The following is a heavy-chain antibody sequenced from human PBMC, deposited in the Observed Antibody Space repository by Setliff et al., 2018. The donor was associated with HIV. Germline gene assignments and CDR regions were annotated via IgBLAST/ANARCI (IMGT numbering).Heavy chain of an antibody. CDR3: ARDYLYYNMYNDSPVYGMDV. V-gene: IGHV3-21*01. D-gene: IGHD3-9*01. CDR2: ISIGSGAAI. J-gene: IGHJ6*02. Sequence: PGGSLRLSCAASGFTFSSFNMNWVRQAPGRGLEWVSSISIGSGAAIYYAESVQGRFTVSRDNSKNSLYLQMNSLRVEDTAVYYCARDYLYYNMYNDSPVYGMDVWGQGTTVTVSS. CDR1: GFTFSSFN.